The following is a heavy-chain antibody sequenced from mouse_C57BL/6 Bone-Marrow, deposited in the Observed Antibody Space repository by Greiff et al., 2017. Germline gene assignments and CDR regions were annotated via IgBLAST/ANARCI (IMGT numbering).Heavy chain of an antibody. CDR2: ISNGGGST. Sequence: EVMLVESGGGLVQPGGSLKLSCAASGFTFSDYYMYWVRQTPEKRLEWVAYISNGGGSTYYPDTVKGRFTISRDNAKNTLYLQMSRLKSEDTAMYYCEREGDYYDSSFWFAYWGQGTLVTVSA. CDR1: GFTFSDYY. D-gene: IGHD1-1*01. V-gene: IGHV5-12*01. J-gene: IGHJ3*01. CDR3: EREGDYYDSSFWFAY.